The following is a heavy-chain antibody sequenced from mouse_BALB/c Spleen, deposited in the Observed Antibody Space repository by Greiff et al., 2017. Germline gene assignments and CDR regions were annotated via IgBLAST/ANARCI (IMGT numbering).Heavy chain of an antibody. V-gene: IGHV1-77*01. CDR3: ARSAAARAPCDY. J-gene: IGHJ3*01. D-gene: IGHD3-1*01. CDR1: GYTFTDYV. Sequence: VQGVESGPELVKPGASVKMSCKASGYTFTDYVISWVKQRTGQGLEWIGEIYPGSGITYYNEKFKGKATLTADKSSNTAYMQLSSLTSEDSAVYFCARSAAARAPCDYWGQGTLVTVSA. CDR2: IYPGSGIT.